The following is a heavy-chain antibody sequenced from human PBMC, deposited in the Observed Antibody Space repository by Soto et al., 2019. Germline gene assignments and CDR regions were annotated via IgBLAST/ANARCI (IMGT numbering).Heavy chain of an antibody. Sequence: GGSLRLSCAASGFTFRGDAMSWVRQAPGKGLEWVSSVSGSGEMTHYAESMKGRFTISRDNSKDTLFLQMESLRAEDTAVYYCARSEMTYNWNDWGQGTRVTVSS. V-gene: IGHV3-23*01. D-gene: IGHD1-20*01. CDR2: VSGSGEMT. CDR3: ARSEMTYNWND. J-gene: IGHJ4*02. CDR1: GFTFRGDA.